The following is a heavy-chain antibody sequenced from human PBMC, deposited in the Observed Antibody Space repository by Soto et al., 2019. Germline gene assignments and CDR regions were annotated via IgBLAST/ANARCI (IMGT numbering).Heavy chain of an antibody. CDR1: GGSISSGGYS. V-gene: IGHV4-30-2*01. CDR2: IYHSGST. J-gene: IGHJ4*02. CDR3: ARAWRGAGAAPYFDY. Sequence: QLQLQESGSGLVKPSQTLSLTCAVSGGSISSGGYSWSWIRQPPGKGLEWIGYIYHSGSTYYNPSLKSRVTISVDRSKNQFSLKLSSVTAADTAVYYCARAWRGAGAAPYFDYWGQGTLVTVSS. D-gene: IGHD6-19*01.